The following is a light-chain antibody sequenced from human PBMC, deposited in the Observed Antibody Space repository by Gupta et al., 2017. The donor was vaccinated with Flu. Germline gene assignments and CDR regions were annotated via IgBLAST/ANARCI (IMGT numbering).Light chain of an antibody. CDR2: DAS. Sequence: EIVMTQSPATLSVSPGERATLSCRASQSVSSTLAWYQQKPGQPPKVLVYDASTRATGIPARFSGSGSGSDFTLTISSLQSEDFAVYYCQQENRWPQTFGQGTKVEI. CDR1: QSVSST. CDR3: QQENRWPQT. V-gene: IGKV3-15*01. J-gene: IGKJ1*01.